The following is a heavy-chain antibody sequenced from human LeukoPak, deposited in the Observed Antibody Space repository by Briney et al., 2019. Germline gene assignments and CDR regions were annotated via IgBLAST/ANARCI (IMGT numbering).Heavy chain of an antibody. CDR3: ARGSGTYDFDY. Sequence: ASVKVSCKASGYTFTGYYMHWVRQAPRQGLEWMAWINPNSGGTNYAQKFQGRITMTRDTSISTAYMELSRLRSDDTAVYYCARGSGTYDFDYWGQGILVTVSS. D-gene: IGHD1-26*01. CDR2: INPNSGGT. CDR1: GYTFTGYY. J-gene: IGHJ4*02. V-gene: IGHV1-2*02.